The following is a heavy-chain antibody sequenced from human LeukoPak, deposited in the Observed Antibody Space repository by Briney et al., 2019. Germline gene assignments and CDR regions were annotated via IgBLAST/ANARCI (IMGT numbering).Heavy chain of an antibody. CDR1: GFTFSSYW. CDR2: IKQDGSEK. V-gene: IGHV3-7*01. Sequence: GGSLRLSCAASGFTFSSYWMSWVRQAPGKGLEWVANIKQDGSEKYYVDSVKGRFTISRDNAKNSLYLQMNSLRAEGTAVYYCARDVTGYDFWSGYYTIYFDYWGQGTLVTVSS. D-gene: IGHD3-3*01. J-gene: IGHJ4*02. CDR3: ARDVTGYDFWSGYYTIYFDY.